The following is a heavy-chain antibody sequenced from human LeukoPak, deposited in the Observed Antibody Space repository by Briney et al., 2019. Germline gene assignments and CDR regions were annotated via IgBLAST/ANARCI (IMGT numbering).Heavy chain of an antibody. D-gene: IGHD2-15*01. Sequence: GESLKISCKGSGYSFTSYWIGWVRQVPGKGLEWMGIIYPGDSDTRYSPSFQGQVTISADKSISTAYLQWSSLKASDTAMYYCARHSIPKKYCSGGSCYDNYFDYWGQGTLVTVSS. CDR2: IYPGDSDT. CDR3: ARHSIPKKYCSGGSCYDNYFDY. J-gene: IGHJ4*02. V-gene: IGHV5-51*01. CDR1: GYSFTSYW.